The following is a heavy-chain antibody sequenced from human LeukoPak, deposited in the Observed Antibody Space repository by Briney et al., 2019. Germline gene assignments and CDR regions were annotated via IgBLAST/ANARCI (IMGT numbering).Heavy chain of an antibody. CDR2: INPNNGVT. CDR3: ARDGSFDF. V-gene: IGHV1-2*02. J-gene: IGHJ4*02. CDR1: GYTFTDYY. D-gene: IGHD2-2*03. Sequence: ASVKVSCEASGYTFTDYYVHWVRQAPGQGLEWMGWINPNNGVTQCAQKFQGTVTMTRDTSINTAYLELISLGSDDTAVYFCARDGSFDFWGQGTPVTVSS.